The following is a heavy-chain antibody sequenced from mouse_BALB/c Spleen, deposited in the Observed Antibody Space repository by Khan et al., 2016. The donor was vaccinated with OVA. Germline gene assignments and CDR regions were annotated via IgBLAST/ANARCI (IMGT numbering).Heavy chain of an antibody. CDR1: GYTFTDYN. J-gene: IGHJ3*01. CDR2: IFPNTGDT. Sequence: EVQLQESGPELVKPGASVKISCKASGYTFTDYNMDWVKQRQGESLEWIGYIFPNTGDTGYNQTFKTKATLTVDVSSSTAYMELRSLTSEDSAVYFCSRSGYGSFGYWGQGTLVTVSA. CDR3: SRSGYGSFGY. D-gene: IGHD1-2*01. V-gene: IGHV1S29*02.